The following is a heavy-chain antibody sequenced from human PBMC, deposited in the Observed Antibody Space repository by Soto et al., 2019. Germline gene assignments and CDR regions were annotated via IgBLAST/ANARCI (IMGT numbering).Heavy chain of an antibody. D-gene: IGHD3-10*01. CDR2: ISAYNGNT. CDR1: GYTFTSYG. V-gene: IGHV1-18*01. J-gene: IGHJ4*02. Sequence: ASVKVSCKASGYTFTSYGISWVRQAPGQGLDWIVWISAYNGNTNYAQKLQGRVTMTTDTSTSTAYMELRSLRSDDTAVYYCARDLGLWYGSGSPQFDYWGQGTLVTVSS. CDR3: ARDLGLWYGSGSPQFDY.